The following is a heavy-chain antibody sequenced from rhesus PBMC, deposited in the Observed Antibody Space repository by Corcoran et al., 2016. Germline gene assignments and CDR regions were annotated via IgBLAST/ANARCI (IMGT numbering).Heavy chain of an antibody. CDR1: GYTFTSYG. CDR2: INTGTGTP. CDR3: ARKGYSGGWKIDY. J-gene: IGHJ4*01. Sequence: QVQLVQSGAEVKQPGASVKVSCKASGYTFTSYGMNWVRQAHGQRLEWMGLINTGTGTPTYAQGFKERFTFSMDTSISTAYLQISSLKAEDTAVYYCARKGYSGGWKIDYWGQGVLVTVSS. D-gene: IGHD6-37*01. V-gene: IGHV7-114*01.